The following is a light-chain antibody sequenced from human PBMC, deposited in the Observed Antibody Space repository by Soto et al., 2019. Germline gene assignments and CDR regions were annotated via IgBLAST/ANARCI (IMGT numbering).Light chain of an antibody. CDR2: EVS. J-gene: IGLJ1*01. V-gene: IGLV2-8*01. Sequence: QSALTQPPSASGSPGQSVTISCTGTSSDVGGYNSVSWYQHHPGKAPKLMIYEVSKRPSGVPDRFSGSKSANTASLTVSGLQAGDEADYYCSSYAGSNNYVFGTGTKVTVL. CDR1: SSDVGGYNS. CDR3: SSYAGSNNYV.